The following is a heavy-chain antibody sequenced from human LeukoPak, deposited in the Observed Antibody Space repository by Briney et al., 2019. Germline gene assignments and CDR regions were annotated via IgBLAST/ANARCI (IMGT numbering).Heavy chain of an antibody. CDR1: GFTFSRFT. D-gene: IGHD1-7*01. J-gene: IGHJ2*01. Sequence: GGSLRLSCRASGFTFSRFTMSWVRQVPEKGLEWLSVFNGGDDGTYYADSVKGRFTISRDNSINTLYVQLNSLRTEDTAVYYCARTNGITGTTYWYFDLWGRGTLVTVSS. V-gene: IGHV3-23*01. CDR2: FNGGDDGT. CDR3: ARTNGITGTTYWYFDL.